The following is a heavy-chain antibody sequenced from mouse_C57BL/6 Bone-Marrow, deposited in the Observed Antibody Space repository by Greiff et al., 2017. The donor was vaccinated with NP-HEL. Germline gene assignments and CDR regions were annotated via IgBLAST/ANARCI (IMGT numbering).Heavy chain of an antibody. CDR1: GFTFSDYG. Sequence: EVQVVESGGGLVKPGGSLKLSCAASGFTFSDYGMHWVRQAPEKGLEWVAYISSGSSTIYYADTVKGRFTISRDNAKNTLFLQMTSLRSEDTAMYYCAKGWLLGAMDYWGQGTSVTVSS. J-gene: IGHJ4*01. CDR2: ISSGSSTI. V-gene: IGHV5-17*01. D-gene: IGHD2-3*01. CDR3: AKGWLLGAMDY.